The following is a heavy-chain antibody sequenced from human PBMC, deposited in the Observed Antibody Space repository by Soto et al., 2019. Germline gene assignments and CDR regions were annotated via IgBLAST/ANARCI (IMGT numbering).Heavy chain of an antibody. CDR3: AHRVLRTVFGLVTTTAIYFDF. V-gene: IGHV2-5*02. D-gene: IGHD3-3*01. J-gene: IGHJ4*02. Sequence: QITLKESGPTVVKPTETLTLTCTFSGFSLTTSGVGVGWVRQSPGKAPEWLALIYWDDDKRYSTSLNSRLIITKGTSKSGGGVRMGGGGGGGGGGGYCAHRVLRTVFGLVTTTAIYFDFWGPGTPVVVSS. CDR1: GFSLTTSGVG. CDR2: IYWDDDK.